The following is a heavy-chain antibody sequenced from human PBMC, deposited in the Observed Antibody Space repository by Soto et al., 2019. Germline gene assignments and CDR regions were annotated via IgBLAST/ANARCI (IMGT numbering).Heavy chain of an antibody. CDR1: GFTFDDYA. D-gene: IGHD6-13*01. CDR3: VKDESINWYSGHFRH. V-gene: IGHV3-9*01. J-gene: IGHJ1*01. CDR2: INWNSGSI. Sequence: SLLLACAASGFTFDDYAMHGVRQVPGKGLEWVSGINWNSGSIGYGDSVKGRFAISRDNAKNSLHLQMNSLSAEDTAFYYCVKDESINWYSGHFRHWGQGTLVTVYS.